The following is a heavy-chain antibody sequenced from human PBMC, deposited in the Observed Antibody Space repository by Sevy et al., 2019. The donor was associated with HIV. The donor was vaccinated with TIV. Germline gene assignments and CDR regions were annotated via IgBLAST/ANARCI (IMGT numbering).Heavy chain of an antibody. CDR3: AWERGSWDSFDM. V-gene: IGHV4-59*13. D-gene: IGHD2-15*01. CDR2: IFYSGST. Sequence: SETLSLTCSVSGGSITPYYWNWIRQPPGKGLEWIGYIFYSGSTNYNPSLKSRVTISVDTPKNQFSLNLNAVTAADTSVYYCAWERGSWDSFDMWGQGTMVTVSS. J-gene: IGHJ3*02. CDR1: GGSITPYY.